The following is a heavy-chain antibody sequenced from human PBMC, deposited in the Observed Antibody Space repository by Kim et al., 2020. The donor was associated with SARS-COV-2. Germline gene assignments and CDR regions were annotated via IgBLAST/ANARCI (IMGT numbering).Heavy chain of an antibody. J-gene: IGHJ4*02. CDR3: AREQHDSSGYYPKPIDY. CDR1: GGSISSGSYY. Sequence: SETLSLTCTVSGGSISSGSYYWSWIRQPAGNGLEWIGRIYTSGSTNYNPSLKSRVTISVDTSKNQFSLKLSSVTAADTAVYYCAREQHDSSGYYPKPIDYWGQGTLVTVSS. CDR2: IYTSGST. V-gene: IGHV4-61*02. D-gene: IGHD3-22*01.